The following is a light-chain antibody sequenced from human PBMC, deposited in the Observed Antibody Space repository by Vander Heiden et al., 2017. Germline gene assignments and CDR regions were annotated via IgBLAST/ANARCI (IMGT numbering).Light chain of an antibody. CDR1: QTIHKW. Sequence: DIQMTHSPSTLSTSVEDRATISCRASQTIHKWLAWYQQKPGKAPELLIYDASTLQSGVPSRFSGAGSGTEFTLTISSLQPDDFATYYCQQYYTFPWTFGRGTKVDI. J-gene: IGKJ1*01. CDR2: DAS. V-gene: IGKV1-5*01. CDR3: QQYYTFPWT.